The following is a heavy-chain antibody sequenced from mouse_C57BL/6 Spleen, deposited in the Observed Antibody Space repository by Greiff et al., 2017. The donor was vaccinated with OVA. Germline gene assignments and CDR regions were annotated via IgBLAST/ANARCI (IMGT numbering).Heavy chain of an antibody. CDR1: GFNIKDDY. CDR2: IDPENGDT. D-gene: IGHD1-1*01. CDR3: IYGSSFYYAMDY. V-gene: IGHV14-4*01. J-gene: IGHJ4*01. Sequence: EVQLQQSGAELVRPGASVKLSCTASGFNIKDDYMHWVKQRPEQGLEWIGWIDPENGDTAYASKFQGKATITADTSANTAYLQLSSLTSEDTAVYYGIYGSSFYYAMDYWGQGTSVTVSS.